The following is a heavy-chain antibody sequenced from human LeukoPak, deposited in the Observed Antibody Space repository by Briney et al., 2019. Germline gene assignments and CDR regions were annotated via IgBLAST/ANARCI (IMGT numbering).Heavy chain of an antibody. CDR1: GFNFANHA. V-gene: IGHV3-33*08. D-gene: IGHD3-22*01. CDR3: ARGYYYDSSGLDAFDI. CDR2: IWYDGSNK. J-gene: IGHJ3*02. Sequence: GGSLRLSCAASGFNFANHAMSWVRQTPGKGLEWVAVIWYDGSNKYYADSVKGRFTISRDNSKNTLYLQMNSLRAEDTAVYYCARGYYYDSSGLDAFDIWGQGTMVTVSS.